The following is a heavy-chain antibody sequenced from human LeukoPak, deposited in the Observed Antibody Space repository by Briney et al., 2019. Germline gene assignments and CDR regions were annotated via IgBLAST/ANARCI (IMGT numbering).Heavy chain of an antibody. Sequence: SETLSLTCAVSGGSVSSSTYYWGWIRQPPGKGLEWIGNIYYTGSSYYNPSLKSRVTMSVDTSKNQFSLKMNSVTAADTAVYYCARLSKGRYFDYIFAFWGQGTLATVSS. CDR1: GGSVSSSTYY. CDR2: IYYTGSS. CDR3: ARLSKGRYFDYIFAF. D-gene: IGHD3-9*01. J-gene: IGHJ4*02. V-gene: IGHV4-39*01.